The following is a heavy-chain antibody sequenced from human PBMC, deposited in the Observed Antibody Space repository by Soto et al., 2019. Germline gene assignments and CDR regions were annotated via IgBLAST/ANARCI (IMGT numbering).Heavy chain of an antibody. CDR2: IKQDGSEK. V-gene: IGHV3-7*05. CDR3: ATAWLDDAFDI. Sequence: VAALRLSGAASGCTFSSYWMSSVRQAPGKGLEWVANIKQDGSEKYYVDSVKGRFTISRDNAKNSLYLQMNSLRAEDTAVYYCATAWLDDAFDIWGQGTMVTVSS. J-gene: IGHJ3*02. D-gene: IGHD3-22*01. CDR1: GCTFSSYW.